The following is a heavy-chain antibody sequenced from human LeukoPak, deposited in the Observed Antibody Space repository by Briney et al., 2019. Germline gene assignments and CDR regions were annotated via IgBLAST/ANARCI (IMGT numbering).Heavy chain of an antibody. CDR2: FDPDDGET. CDR3: ATGRYDILTGPPYNWFDP. V-gene: IGHV1-24*01. J-gene: IGHJ5*02. Sequence: ASVKVSCKVSGYTLTELSMHWVRQAPGKGLEWMGGFDPDDGETIYAQKFQGRVTMTEDTSTDTAYMELRSLRSEDTAVYYCATGRYDILTGPPYNWFDPWGQGTLVTVSS. D-gene: IGHD3-9*01. CDR1: GYTLTELS.